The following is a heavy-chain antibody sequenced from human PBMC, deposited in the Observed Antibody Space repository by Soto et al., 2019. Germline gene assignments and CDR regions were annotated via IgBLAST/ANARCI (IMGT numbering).Heavy chain of an antibody. Sequence: EVQLLESGGGLVQPGGSLRLSCAASGFTFSSYGMSWVRQAPGKGLEWVSGISGSGGSTYYADSVKGRFTISRDNPXSTLYLQMNGRRAEDTAVYYCAQEGRYSSSRGYFDYWGQGTLVTVSS. J-gene: IGHJ4*03. D-gene: IGHD6-13*01. CDR2: ISGSGGST. CDR3: AQEGRYSSSRGYFDY. V-gene: IGHV3-23*01. CDR1: GFTFSSYG.